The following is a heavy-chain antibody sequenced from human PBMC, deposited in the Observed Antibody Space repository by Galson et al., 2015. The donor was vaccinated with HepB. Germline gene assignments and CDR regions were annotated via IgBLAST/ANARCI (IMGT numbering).Heavy chain of an antibody. CDR1: GGTFSSHT. Sequence: SVKVSCKASGGTFSSHTFSWVRQAPGQGPEWMGGIIPMFASGNYAQKFQGRVTITADVSKTTTYMELRSLRSEDTAVYYCTRQYDTSGYYAYWGQGTLVTVSS. CDR3: TRQYDTSGYYAY. V-gene: IGHV1-69*13. CDR2: IIPMFASG. D-gene: IGHD3-22*01. J-gene: IGHJ4*02.